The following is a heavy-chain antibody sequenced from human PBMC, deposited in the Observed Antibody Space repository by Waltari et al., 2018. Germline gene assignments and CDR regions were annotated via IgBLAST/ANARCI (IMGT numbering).Heavy chain of an antibody. D-gene: IGHD3-10*01. CDR2: IIPSLNLT. J-gene: IGHJ4*02. V-gene: IGHV1-69*04. Sequence: QVQLVQSGAEVKKPGSSVKVSCKASGGTFNNDAISWVRQAPGQGLEWMGRIIPSLNLTNDAQRFQGRVTMTADKSTTTAYMELSSLSSADTAVYYCARARGELADFDFWGQGTQVTVSS. CDR3: ARARGELADFDF. CDR1: GGTFNNDA.